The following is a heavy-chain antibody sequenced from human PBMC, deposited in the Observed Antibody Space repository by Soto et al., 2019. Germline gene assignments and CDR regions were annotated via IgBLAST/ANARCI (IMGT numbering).Heavy chain of an antibody. CDR2: ISSHSGNT. Sequence: QVQLVQSGAEVKKPGASVKVSCKASGYTFTSYAISWVRQAPGQGLEWMGWISSHSGNTEYAQNFQGRVTLTRDTSTSTVYMELRSLRSDDTAVYYCARDGLGGWYVSGTDAFDIWGQGPMVTVSS. V-gene: IGHV1-18*01. CDR1: GYTFTSYA. J-gene: IGHJ3*02. CDR3: ARDGLGGWYVSGTDAFDI. D-gene: IGHD6-19*01.